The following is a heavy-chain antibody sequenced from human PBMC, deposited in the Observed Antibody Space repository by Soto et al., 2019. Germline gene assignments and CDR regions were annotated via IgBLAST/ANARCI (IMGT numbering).Heavy chain of an antibody. D-gene: IGHD1-7*01. CDR1: GCAITSAY. Sequence: SVTLSLTCTVSGCAITSAYWNWLRHPPSKRLEVLASIYSSGTTNDNPSLKRRGTWSVATSRNSFSTSRSSVTSALTTMYYCARRSNNWNYVESYFDYWGQGTLVTVSS. J-gene: IGHJ4*02. V-gene: IGHV4-59*07. CDR3: ARRSNNWNYVESYFDY. CDR2: IYSSGTT.